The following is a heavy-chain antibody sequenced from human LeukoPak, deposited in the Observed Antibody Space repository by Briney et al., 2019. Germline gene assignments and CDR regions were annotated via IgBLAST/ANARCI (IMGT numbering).Heavy chain of an antibody. V-gene: IGHV3-21*04. Sequence: PGGSLRLSCEASGFTFNTYSMNWARQAPGKGLECVSSIDSSGGYMFYSDSVKGRFIISRDNAKDSLYLQMNSLRAEDTAVYYCAKCGGGFLQVMLFDIWGQGTMVTVSS. CDR3: AKCGGGFLQVMLFDI. CDR1: GFTFNTYS. J-gene: IGHJ3*02. D-gene: IGHD1-26*01. CDR2: IDSSGGYM.